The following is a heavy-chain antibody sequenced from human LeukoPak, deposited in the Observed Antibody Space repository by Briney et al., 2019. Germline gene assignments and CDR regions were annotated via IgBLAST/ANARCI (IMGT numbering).Heavy chain of an antibody. CDR3: ARAYSSSWYWNWFDP. CDR2: IYHSGST. CDR1: GYSISSGYY. V-gene: IGHV4-38-2*02. D-gene: IGHD6-13*01. Sequence: SETVSLTCTVSGYSISSGYYWGWIRQPPGKGLEWIGSIYHSGSTYYNPSLKSRVTISVDMSKNQFSLKMSSVTAADTAVYYCARAYSSSWYWNWFDPWGQGTLVTVSS. J-gene: IGHJ5*02.